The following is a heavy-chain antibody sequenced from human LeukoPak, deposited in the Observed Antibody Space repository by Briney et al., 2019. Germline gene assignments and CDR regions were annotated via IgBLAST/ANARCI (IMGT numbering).Heavy chain of an antibody. CDR2: IRFDGSDN. Sequence: LAGGSLRLSCAASGFIFSRYGMHWVRQAPGKGLEWLAFIRFDGSDNYYADSVKGRFTISRDNAKNSLSLQMNNLRVDDTAVYYCARYGSGTYRPFYYMDVWGKGTTVTISS. CDR1: GFIFSRYG. D-gene: IGHD3-10*01. CDR3: ARYGSGTYRPFYYMDV. V-gene: IGHV3-30*02. J-gene: IGHJ6*03.